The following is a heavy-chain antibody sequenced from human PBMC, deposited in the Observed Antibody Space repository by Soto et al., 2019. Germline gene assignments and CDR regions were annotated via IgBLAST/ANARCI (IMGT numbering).Heavy chain of an antibody. CDR1: GGTFSSYA. CDR3: ARAGSGYETWYYFDY. CDR2: IIPIFGTA. J-gene: IGHJ4*02. Sequence: QVQLVQSGAEVKKPGSSVKVSCKASGGTFSSYAISWVRQAPGQGLAWMGGIIPIFGTANYAQKFQGRVTITADESTSTSYMALSSLRSEDTAVYYCARAGSGYETWYYFDYWGQGTLVTVSS. V-gene: IGHV1-69*01. D-gene: IGHD5-12*01.